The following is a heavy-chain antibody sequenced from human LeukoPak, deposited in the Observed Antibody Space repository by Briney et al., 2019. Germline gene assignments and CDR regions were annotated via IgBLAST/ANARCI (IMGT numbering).Heavy chain of an antibody. Sequence: GGSLRLSCAASGFTFSSYWMHWVRQAPGKGLVWVSRIKSDGSTRYADSVKGRFTISRDNAKSTVSLQMTSLRAEDTGVYYCARAPSEIGGYYPEYFRHWGQGTLVIVSS. J-gene: IGHJ1*01. CDR3: ARAPSEIGGYYPEYFRH. CDR2: IKSDGST. D-gene: IGHD3-22*01. V-gene: IGHV3-74*01. CDR1: GFTFSSYW.